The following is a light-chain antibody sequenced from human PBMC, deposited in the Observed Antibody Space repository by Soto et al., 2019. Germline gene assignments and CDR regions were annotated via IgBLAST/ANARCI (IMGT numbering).Light chain of an antibody. V-gene: IGKV3-15*01. J-gene: IGKJ1*01. CDR2: DAS. CDR1: QSVSNN. CDR3: QQYNNWPPWT. Sequence: ILMTQSPATLSVSPGERATLSCRASQSVSNNLAWYQQKPGQAPRLLIYDASTRATGIPARFSGSGSATEFTLIISGLQSEDFAVYYCQQYNNWPPWTFGQGTKVEIK.